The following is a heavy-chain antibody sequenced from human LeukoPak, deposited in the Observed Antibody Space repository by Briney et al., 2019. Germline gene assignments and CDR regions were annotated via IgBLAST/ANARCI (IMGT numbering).Heavy chain of an antibody. Sequence: PGRSLRLSCAASGFTFSSYGMHWVRQAPGKGLEWVAVISYDGSNKYYADSVKGRFTISRDNSKNSLYLQMNSLRAEDTAVYYCARLLTIFGFDPWGQGTLVTVSS. CDR3: ARLLTIFGFDP. CDR1: GFTFSSYG. CDR2: ISYDGSNK. V-gene: IGHV3-30*03. J-gene: IGHJ5*02. D-gene: IGHD3-3*01.